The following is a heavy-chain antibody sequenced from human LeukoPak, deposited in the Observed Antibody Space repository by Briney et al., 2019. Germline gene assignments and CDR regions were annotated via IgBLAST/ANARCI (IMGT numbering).Heavy chain of an antibody. CDR2: ISGSGGST. J-gene: IGHJ4*02. V-gene: IGHV3-23*01. CDR1: GFMFSSYA. CDR3: AKDPGPMTTVVTPTDY. D-gene: IGHD4-23*01. Sequence: GGSLRLSCAASGFMFSSYAMSWVRQAPGKGLEWVSAISGSGGSTYYADSVKGRFTVSRDNFKNTLYLQMNSLRAEDTAVYYCAKDPGPMTTVVTPTDYWGQGTLVTVSS.